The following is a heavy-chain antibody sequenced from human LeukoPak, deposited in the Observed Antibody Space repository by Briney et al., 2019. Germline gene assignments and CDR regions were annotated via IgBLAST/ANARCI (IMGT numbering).Heavy chain of an antibody. J-gene: IGHJ3*02. CDR1: GYSIRSAYY. CDR3: ARLSTGPVGAFDI. Sequence: SETLSLTCAVSGYSIRSAYYWGWIRQPPGRGLEWIGNIFHSGNTYYNPSLKSRVTISVDTSNNQLSLKLSSVTAADTAVYYCARLSTGPVGAFDIWGQGTMVTVSS. V-gene: IGHV4-38-2*01. D-gene: IGHD7-27*01. CDR2: IFHSGNT.